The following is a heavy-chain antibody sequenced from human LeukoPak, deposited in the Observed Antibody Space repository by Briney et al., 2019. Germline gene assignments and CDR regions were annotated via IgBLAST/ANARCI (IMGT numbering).Heavy chain of an antibody. CDR2: ISSSGGST. CDR3: AKAMVRGVIIEEFDY. Sequence: GGSLRLSCAASGFTFSSYAMSWVRQAPGKGLEWVSAISSSGGSTYYADSVKGRFTISRDNSKNTLYLQMNSLRAEDTAVYYCAKAMVRGVIIEEFDYWGQGTLVTVSS. V-gene: IGHV3-23*01. D-gene: IGHD3-10*01. CDR1: GFTFSSYA. J-gene: IGHJ4*02.